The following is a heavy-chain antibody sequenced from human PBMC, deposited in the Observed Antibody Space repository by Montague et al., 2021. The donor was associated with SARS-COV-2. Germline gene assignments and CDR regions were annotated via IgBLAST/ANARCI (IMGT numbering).Heavy chain of an antibody. CDR3: ARIGWLRGAFDI. V-gene: IGHV4-39*01. D-gene: IGHD5-12*01. CDR1: GGSISSSSYY. Sequence: SETLSLTCTVSGGSISSSSYYWGWIRQPPGKGLEWIGSIYYSGSTYYNPSLKSRVTISVDTSKNQFSLKLSSVTAADTAVYYCARIGWLRGAFDIWGQGTMVTVPS. CDR2: IYYSGST. J-gene: IGHJ3*02.